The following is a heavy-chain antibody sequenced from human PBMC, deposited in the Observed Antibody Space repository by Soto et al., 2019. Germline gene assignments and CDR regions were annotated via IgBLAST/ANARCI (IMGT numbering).Heavy chain of an antibody. CDR2: ISYDGSNK. J-gene: IGHJ5*02. CDR3: AKDLYVQPPSGWFDP. V-gene: IGHV3-30*18. D-gene: IGHD1-26*01. Sequence: GGSLRLSCAASGFTFSSYGMHWVRQAPGKGLEWVAVISYDGSNKYYADSVKGRFTISRDNSKNTLYLQMMSLRAEDTAVYYCAKDLYVQPPSGWFDPWGQGTVVTVS. CDR1: GFTFSSYG.